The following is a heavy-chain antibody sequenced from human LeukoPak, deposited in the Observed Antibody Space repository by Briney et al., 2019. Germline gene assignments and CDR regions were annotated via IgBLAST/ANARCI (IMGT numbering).Heavy chain of an antibody. V-gene: IGHV1-2*02. Sequence: ASVKVSCKASGYTFTGYYMHRVRQAPGQGLEWMGWINPNSGGTNYAQKFQGRVTMTRDTSISTAYMELSRLRSDDTAVYYCARVAGPYNWFDPWGQGTLVTVSS. J-gene: IGHJ5*02. CDR3: ARVAGPYNWFDP. D-gene: IGHD1-1*01. CDR1: GYTFTGYY. CDR2: INPNSGGT.